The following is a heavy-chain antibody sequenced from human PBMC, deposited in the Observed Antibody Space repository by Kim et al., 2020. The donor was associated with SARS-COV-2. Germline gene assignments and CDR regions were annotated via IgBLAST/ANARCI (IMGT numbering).Heavy chain of an antibody. CDR1: EYNFTNNV. Sequence: GESLKISCKGSEYNFTNNVINWVRQMPGKGLEWMGNVDPSDSYTHYGPSFQGLVTISADKSAGAAYLQWNSLKASDTAIYYCARSVGSGWFYFDYWGQGSLVIVSS. J-gene: IGHJ4*02. V-gene: IGHV5-10-1*01. D-gene: IGHD6-19*01. CDR2: VDPSDSYT. CDR3: ARSVGSGWFYFDY.